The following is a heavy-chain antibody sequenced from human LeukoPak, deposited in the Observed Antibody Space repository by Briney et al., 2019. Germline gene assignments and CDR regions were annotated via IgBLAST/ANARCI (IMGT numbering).Heavy chain of an antibody. CDR2: FDPEDGET. CDR1: GYTLTELS. D-gene: IGHD3-22*01. CDR3: ATDLFEGHYDSSGSSGY. J-gene: IGHJ4*02. V-gene: IGHV1-24*01. Sequence: ASVKVSCKVSGYTLTELSMHWVRQAPGKGLEWMGGFDPEDGETIYAQKFQGRVTMTEDTSTDTAYMELSSLRSEDTAVYYCATDLFEGHYDSSGSSGYWGQGTLVTVSS.